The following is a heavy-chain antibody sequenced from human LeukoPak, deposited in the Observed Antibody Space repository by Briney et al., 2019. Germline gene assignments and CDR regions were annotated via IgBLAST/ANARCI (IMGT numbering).Heavy chain of an antibody. V-gene: IGHV3-74*01. Sequence: GGSLRLSCGASGFTFSSYWMHWVRQAPGKGLVWVSGINTDGRSTTYADSVKGRFTISRDNAKNTLYLQMNSLRAEDTAVYYCARDLSGVTGYTYGRGIDYWGQGTLVTVSS. CDR3: ARDLSGVTGYTYGRGIDY. CDR2: INTDGRST. CDR1: GFTFSSYW. D-gene: IGHD5-18*01. J-gene: IGHJ4*02.